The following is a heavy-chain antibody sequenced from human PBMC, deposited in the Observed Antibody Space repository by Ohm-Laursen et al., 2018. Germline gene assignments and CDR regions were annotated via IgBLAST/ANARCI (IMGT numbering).Heavy chain of an antibody. CDR3: ARSIKDYGDYG. Sequence: SLRLSCAASGSTVSNNYMSWVRQAPGRGLEWVSVIYSGGGTNYADSVKGRFTTSRDNSKNTLYLQMNSLRAEDTAVYYCARSIKDYGDYGWGQGTLVTVSS. V-gene: IGHV3-53*01. D-gene: IGHD4-17*01. CDR2: IYSGGGT. CDR1: GSTVSNNY. J-gene: IGHJ4*02.